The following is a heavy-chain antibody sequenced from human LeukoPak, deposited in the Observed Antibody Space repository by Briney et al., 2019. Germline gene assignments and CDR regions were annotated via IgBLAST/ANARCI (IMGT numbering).Heavy chain of an antibody. CDR1: GFNFRNYN. CDR3: ARGRGGNHFDY. Sequence: GGSLRLSCAGSGFNFRNYNMNWVRQAPGKGLEWVSSISSSSSSIYYADSVKGRFTISRDNTKNSLYLQMNSLRAEDTAVYYCARGRGGNHFDYWGQGTLVTVSS. V-gene: IGHV3-21*01. CDR2: ISSSSSSI. J-gene: IGHJ4*02. D-gene: IGHD3-10*01.